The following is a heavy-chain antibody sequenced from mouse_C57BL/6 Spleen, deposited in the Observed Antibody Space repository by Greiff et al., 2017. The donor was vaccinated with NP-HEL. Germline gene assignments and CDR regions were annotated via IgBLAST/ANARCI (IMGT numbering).Heavy chain of an antibody. Sequence: QVQLQQPGAELVRPGSSVKLSCKASGYTFTSYWMDWVKQRPGQGLEWIGNIYPSDSETHYNQKFKDKATLTVDKSSSTAYMQLSSLTSEDSAVYYCARGGELRGYYAMDYWGQGTSVTVSS. CDR1: GYTFTSYW. V-gene: IGHV1-61*01. CDR2: IYPSDSET. CDR3: ARGGELRGYYAMDY. J-gene: IGHJ4*01. D-gene: IGHD1-1*01.